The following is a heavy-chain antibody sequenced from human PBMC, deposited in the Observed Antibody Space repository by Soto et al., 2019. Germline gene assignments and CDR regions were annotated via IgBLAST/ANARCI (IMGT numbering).Heavy chain of an antibody. CDR1: GYTFTSYD. CDR2: MNPNSGNT. J-gene: IGHJ6*03. Sequence: ASVKVSCKASGYTFTSYDINWVRQATGQGLEWMGWMNPNSGNTGYAQKFQGRVTMTRNTSISTAYMELSSLRSEDTAVYYCARGVPDPQGSPYYYYYMDVWGKGTTVTVSS. V-gene: IGHV1-8*01. CDR3: ARGVPDPQGSPYYYYYMDV.